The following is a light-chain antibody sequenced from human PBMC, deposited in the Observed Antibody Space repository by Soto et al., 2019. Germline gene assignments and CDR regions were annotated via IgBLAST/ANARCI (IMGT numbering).Light chain of an antibody. CDR1: QSVTSGC. V-gene: IGKV3D-20*02. CDR3: QQRSSWPRT. CDR2: GAS. Sequence: EIVLTQSPGTLSLSPGERATLSCRASQSVTSGCLAWDQQRPGQAPRLVIYGASTRATGFPDRFSGSGSGTDFTLTISRLEPEDFAIYYCQQRSSWPRTFGRGTKVEIK. J-gene: IGKJ1*01.